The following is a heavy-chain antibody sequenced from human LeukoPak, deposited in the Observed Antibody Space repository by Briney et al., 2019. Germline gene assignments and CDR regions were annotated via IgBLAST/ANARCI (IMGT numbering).Heavy chain of an antibody. J-gene: IGHJ4*02. CDR2: FDPEDGET. V-gene: IGHV1-24*01. D-gene: IGHD5-18*01. CDR3: ATYRGYSYGSLGLS. CDR1: GYTLTELS. Sequence: ASVKVSCKVSGYTLTELSMHWVRRAPGKGLEWMGGFDPEDGETIYAQKFQGGVTMTEDTSTDTAYMELSSLRSEDTAVYYCATYRGYSYGSLGLSWGQGTLVTVSS.